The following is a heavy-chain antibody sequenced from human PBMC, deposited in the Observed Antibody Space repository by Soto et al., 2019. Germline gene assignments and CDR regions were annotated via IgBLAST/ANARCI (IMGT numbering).Heavy chain of an antibody. J-gene: IGHJ5*02. V-gene: IGHV3-21*06. CDR3: ARDRDYGEGNWFDP. Sequence: GGSLRLSCVASGFTFSNFEMHWMRQVPGKGLEWVSSISGSSNYIYYADSVKGRFTITRDNARDSMYLQMNSLRAEDTAVYYCARDRDYGEGNWFDPWGQGTLVTVSS. D-gene: IGHD4-17*01. CDR2: ISGSSNYI. CDR1: GFTFSNFE.